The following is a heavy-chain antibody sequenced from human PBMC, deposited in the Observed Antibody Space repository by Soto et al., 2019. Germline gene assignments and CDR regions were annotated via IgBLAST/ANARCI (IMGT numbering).Heavy chain of an antibody. CDR3: ARGRYCLTGRCFPNWFDS. J-gene: IGHJ5*01. D-gene: IGHD7-27*01. V-gene: IGHV4-30-4*01. CDR1: GGSISSGDYY. CDR2: IYKSATT. Sequence: PSETLSLTCTVSGGSISSGDYYWSWIRQPPGKGLEWIGYIYKSATTYYNPSFESRVAISVDTSKSQFSLNVTSVTAADTAVYFCARGRYCLTGRCFPNWFDSWGQGALVTVS.